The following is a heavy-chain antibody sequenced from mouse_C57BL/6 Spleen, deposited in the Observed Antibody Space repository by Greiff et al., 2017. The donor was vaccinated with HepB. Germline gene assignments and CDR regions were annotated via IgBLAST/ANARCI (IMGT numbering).Heavy chain of an antibody. D-gene: IGHD2-1*01. V-gene: IGHV2-9-1*01. CDR2: IWTGGGT. CDR1: GFSLTSYA. CDR3: ARNNGNYPYAMDY. J-gene: IGHJ4*01. Sequence: VKLMESGPGLVAPSQSLSITCTVSGFSLTSYAISWVRQPPGKGLEWLGVIWTGGGTNYNSALKSRLSISKDNSKSQVFLKMNSLQTDDTARYYCARNNGNYPYAMDYWGQGTSVTVSS.